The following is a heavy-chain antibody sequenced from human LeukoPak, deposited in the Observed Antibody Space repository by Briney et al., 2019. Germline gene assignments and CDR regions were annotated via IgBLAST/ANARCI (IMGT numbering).Heavy chain of an antibody. Sequence: SETLSLTCTVSGGSISGYYWSWIRQTPGKELEWIGYVHYSGSTNYNPSLKSRVTISVDTSKNQFSLKLSSVTAADTAVYYCARATTDCSGGSCYIPLSFDYWAREPWSPSPQ. V-gene: IGHV4-59*01. D-gene: IGHD2-15*01. CDR1: GGSISGYY. CDR2: VHYSGST. J-gene: IGHJ4*02. CDR3: ARATTDCSGGSCYIPLSFDY.